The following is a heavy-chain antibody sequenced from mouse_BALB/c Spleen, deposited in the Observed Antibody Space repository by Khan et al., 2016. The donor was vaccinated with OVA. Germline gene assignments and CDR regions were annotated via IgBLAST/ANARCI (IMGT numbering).Heavy chain of an antibody. CDR3: ARPPYCSYAMDN. CDR2: INTYTGEP. V-gene: IGHV9-3-1*01. CDR1: GHTFTNFG. Sequence: QIQLVQSGPELKKPGETVKISCKASGHTFTNFGMNWVKQAPGKGLKWMGWINTYTGEPTYADDFNGRFAFSLEASASTAYLQLNNLTNEDTATYFCARPPYCSYAMDNWGQGTSVTVSS. J-gene: IGHJ4*01. D-gene: IGHD2-10*01.